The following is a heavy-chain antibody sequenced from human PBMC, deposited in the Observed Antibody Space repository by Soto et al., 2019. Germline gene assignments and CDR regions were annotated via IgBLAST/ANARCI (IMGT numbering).Heavy chain of an antibody. D-gene: IGHD4-4*01. CDR3: TTYTVPSDY. CDR2: IKSKTDGGTT. Sequence: EVQLVESGGGLVKPGGSLRLSCAASGFTFSNAWMNWVRQAPGKGLEWVGGIKSKTDGGTTDYAAPVKGRFTISRDDSKNTLYLQMNSLKTEDTAVYYCTTYTVPSDYWGQGTLVTVSS. CDR1: GFTFSNAW. J-gene: IGHJ4*02. V-gene: IGHV3-15*07.